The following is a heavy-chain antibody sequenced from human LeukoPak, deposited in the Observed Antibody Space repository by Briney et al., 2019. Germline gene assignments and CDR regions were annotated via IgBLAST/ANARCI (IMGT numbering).Heavy chain of an antibody. CDR1: GFTFSSYS. D-gene: IGHD2-2*01. J-gene: IGHJ4*02. CDR3: ARGYCSSTSCPVDY. CDR2: ISSSSSYI. Sequence: PGGSLRLSCAVSGFTFSSYSMNWVRQAPGKGLEWVSSISSSSSYIYYADSMKGRFTISRDNAKNSLYLQMNSLRAEDTAVYYCARGYCSSTSCPVDYWSQGTLVTVSS. V-gene: IGHV3-21*01.